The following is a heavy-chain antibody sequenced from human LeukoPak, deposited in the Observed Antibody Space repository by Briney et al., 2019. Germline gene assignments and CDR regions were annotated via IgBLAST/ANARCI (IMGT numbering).Heavy chain of an antibody. Sequence: ASETLSLTCAVYGVSFSGYYWSWIRQPPGKGLEWIGEINHSGSTNYNPSLKSRVTISVDTSKNQFSLKLSSVTAADTAVYYCARMAYYYDSDGYSQLDYWGQGTLVTVSS. CDR1: GVSFSGYY. J-gene: IGHJ4*02. V-gene: IGHV4-34*01. D-gene: IGHD3-22*01. CDR3: ARMAYYYDSDGYSQLDY. CDR2: INHSGST.